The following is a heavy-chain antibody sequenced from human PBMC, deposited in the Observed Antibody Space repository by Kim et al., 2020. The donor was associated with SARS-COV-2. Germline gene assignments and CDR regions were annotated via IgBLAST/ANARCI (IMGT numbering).Heavy chain of an antibody. CDR1: GFTVSSNY. CDR3: ASTVVVASYGDAFDI. Sequence: GGSLRLSCAASGFTVSSNYMSWVRQAPGKGLEWVSVIYSGGSTYYADSVKGRFTISRDNSKNTLYLQMNSLRAEDTAVYYCASTVVVASYGDAFDIWGQGTMVTVSS. V-gene: IGHV3-53*01. D-gene: IGHD2-15*01. J-gene: IGHJ3*02. CDR2: IYSGGST.